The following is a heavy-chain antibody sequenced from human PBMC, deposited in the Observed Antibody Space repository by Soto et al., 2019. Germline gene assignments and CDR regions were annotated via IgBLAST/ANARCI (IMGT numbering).Heavy chain of an antibody. Sequence: PGGSLRLSCAASGFTFRSFTMNWVRQAPGKGLEWVSTISSNSAYIYYTDALRVRFTISRDNAKNSLHLQMNSLRAEDTAVYYCTRDASRDSSARGWFDPWGPGTLVTVSS. V-gene: IGHV3-21*01. J-gene: IGHJ5*02. D-gene: IGHD6-13*01. CDR3: TRDASRDSSARGWFDP. CDR1: GFTFRSFT. CDR2: ISSNSAYI.